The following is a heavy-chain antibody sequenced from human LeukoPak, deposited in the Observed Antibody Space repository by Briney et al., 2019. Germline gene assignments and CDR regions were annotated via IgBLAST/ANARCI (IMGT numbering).Heavy chain of an antibody. D-gene: IGHD3-10*01. CDR2: INGDGSGA. CDR3: ARSFYYGSGAHGMDV. Sequence: QPGGSLRLSCAASGFIFSNDYMHWVRQVPGTGLVWVSRINGDGSGADYADSVRGRFTISRDNAKNTLYLQMNSLRADDTAVYYCARSFYYGSGAHGMDVWGQGTTVTVSS. V-gene: IGHV3-74*01. CDR1: GFIFSNDY. J-gene: IGHJ6*02.